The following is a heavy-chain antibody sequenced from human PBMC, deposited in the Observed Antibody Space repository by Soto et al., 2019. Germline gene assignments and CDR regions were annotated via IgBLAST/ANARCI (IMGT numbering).Heavy chain of an antibody. CDR3: ARSTYYDILTGSYYYYAMDV. V-gene: IGHV3-53*01. Sequence: GGSLRLSCAASGFTVGSKYMSWVRQAPGKGLEWVSVIYSEGTPYYADSVKGRFTISRENSNNTLYLHMNNLRAEDTAVYYCARSTYYDILTGSYYYYAMDVWGQGTTVTVSS. CDR1: GFTVGSKY. D-gene: IGHD3-9*01. CDR2: IYSEGTP. J-gene: IGHJ6*02.